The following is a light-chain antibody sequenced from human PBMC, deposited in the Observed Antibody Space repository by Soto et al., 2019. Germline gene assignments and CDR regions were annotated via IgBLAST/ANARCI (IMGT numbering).Light chain of an antibody. CDR3: SSYTSSSPSV. Sequence: QSALTQPASVSGSPGQSITISCTGTSSDVGGYNYVSWYQKHPGKAPKLMIYEVSNRPSGVSNRFSGSKSGNTVSLTISGLQAEDEAAYYCSSYTSSSPSVFGTGTQVPVL. CDR2: EVS. V-gene: IGLV2-14*01. J-gene: IGLJ1*01. CDR1: SSDVGGYNY.